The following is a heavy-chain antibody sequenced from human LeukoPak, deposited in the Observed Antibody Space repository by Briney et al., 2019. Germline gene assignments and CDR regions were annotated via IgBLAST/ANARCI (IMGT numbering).Heavy chain of an antibody. J-gene: IGHJ4*02. V-gene: IGHV4-39*01. CDR1: GGSISRSSYY. CDR2: IYYSGST. D-gene: IGHD1-14*01. CDR3: ARNIRRAITNFNN. Sequence: SETLSLTCTVSGGSISRSSYYWGWIRQPPGKELEWIGSIYYSGSTYYNPSLKSRVTISVDTSKNQFSLKLSSVTAADTALYYCARNIRRAITNFNNGGQETLVTVSS.